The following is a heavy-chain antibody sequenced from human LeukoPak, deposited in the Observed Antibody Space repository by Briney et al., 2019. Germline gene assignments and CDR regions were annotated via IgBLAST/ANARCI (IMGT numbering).Heavy chain of an antibody. V-gene: IGHV3-74*01. CDR1: GCTFSTYW. CDR3: ARDGIAAVDFDY. CDR2: VNGDGSST. J-gene: IGHJ4*02. D-gene: IGHD6-13*01. Sequence: GGSLRLSCAASGCTFSTYWMHWVRQAPGKGLVWVSRVNGDGSSTNYADSVKGRFTISRDNAKNTLYLQMNSLRAEDTAVYYCARDGIAAVDFDYWGQGILVTVSS.